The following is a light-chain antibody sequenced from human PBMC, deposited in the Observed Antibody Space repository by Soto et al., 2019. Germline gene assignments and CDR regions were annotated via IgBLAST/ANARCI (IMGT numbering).Light chain of an antibody. Sequence: DVQMTQSPSSVTASVGETVTITCRASQSVSDWVAWYQQKPGKAPQLLIFGASGLQSGVPSRFSGSGSGTDFTLTISSLQPEDFATYYCQQAYSFPLTFGGGTKVEIK. CDR1: QSVSDW. CDR3: QQAYSFPLT. V-gene: IGKV1-12*01. J-gene: IGKJ4*01. CDR2: GAS.